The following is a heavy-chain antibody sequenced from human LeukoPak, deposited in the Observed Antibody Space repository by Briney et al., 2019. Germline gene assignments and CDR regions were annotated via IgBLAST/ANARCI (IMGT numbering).Heavy chain of an antibody. CDR2: ISWNSGSI. D-gene: IGHD3-10*01. J-gene: IGHJ4*02. CDR3: VKDSTMVRGVIDY. V-gene: IGHV3-9*01. CDR1: GFTFDDYA. Sequence: PGRSLRLSCAASGFTFDDYAMHWVRQAPGKGLEWVSGISWNSGSIGYADSVKGRFTISRDNAKNSLYLQMNSLRAEDTALYYCVKDSTMVRGVIDYWGQGTLVTVSS.